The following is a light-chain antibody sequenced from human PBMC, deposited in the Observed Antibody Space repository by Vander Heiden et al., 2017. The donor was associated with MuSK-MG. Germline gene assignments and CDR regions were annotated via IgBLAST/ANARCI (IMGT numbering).Light chain of an antibody. Sequence: DIQMTQSPSSLSASVGDRVTITCQASQDISNNLNWYQQKPGKAPSLLIYDASNLKTGVPSRFSGSGSGTHFSFTISSLQAEDIATYYCHQYDNLPLTFGGGSKVEIK. V-gene: IGKV1-33*01. J-gene: IGKJ4*01. CDR3: HQYDNLPLT. CDR2: DAS. CDR1: QDISNN.